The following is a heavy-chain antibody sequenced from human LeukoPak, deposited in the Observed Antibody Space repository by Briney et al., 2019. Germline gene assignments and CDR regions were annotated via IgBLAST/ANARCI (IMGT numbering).Heavy chain of an antibody. CDR2: ISAYNGNT. Sequence: ASVEVSCKASGYSFTSYAISWVRQDPGQGLEWMGWISAYNGNTDYAQKLQVRVTMTTDTPTSTAYMELRGLRSDDTAVYYCARVVVVGDNYFDYWGQGTLVTVSS. CDR3: ARVVVVGDNYFDY. CDR1: GYSFTSYA. J-gene: IGHJ4*02. V-gene: IGHV1-18*01. D-gene: IGHD2-15*01.